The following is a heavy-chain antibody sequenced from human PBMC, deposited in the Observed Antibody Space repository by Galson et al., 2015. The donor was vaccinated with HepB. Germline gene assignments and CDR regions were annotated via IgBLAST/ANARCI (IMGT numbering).Heavy chain of an antibody. CDR2: IGGSSRST. CDR1: GFTFSSYG. D-gene: IGHD7-27*01. Sequence: SLRLSCAASGFTFSSYGMHWVRQAPGKGLEWVSSIGGSSRSTYHADAVKGRFTISRDNAKNSLYLQMDRLRDEDTAVYYCARKATGEVFDYWGQGTLVTVSS. J-gene: IGHJ4*02. CDR3: ARKATGEVFDY. V-gene: IGHV3-21*01.